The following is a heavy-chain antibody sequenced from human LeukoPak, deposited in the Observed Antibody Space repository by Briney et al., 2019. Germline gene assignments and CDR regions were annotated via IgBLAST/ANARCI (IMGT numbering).Heavy chain of an antibody. Sequence: SETLSLTCTVSGGSISSYYWSWIRQPPGKGLEWIGHIYYGGSTNYNPSLKSRVTISVDTSKNQFSMKLSSVTAADTAVYYCARDGSDYDFWSGPLFVWGQGTTVTVSS. V-gene: IGHV4-59*01. CDR1: GGSISSYY. J-gene: IGHJ6*02. D-gene: IGHD3-3*01. CDR2: IYYGGST. CDR3: ARDGSDYDFWSGPLFV.